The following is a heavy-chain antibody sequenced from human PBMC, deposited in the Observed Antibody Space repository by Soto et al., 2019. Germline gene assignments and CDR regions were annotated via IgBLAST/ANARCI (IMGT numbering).Heavy chain of an antibody. CDR2: ISGRGGST. V-gene: IGHV3-23*01. Sequence: EVQLLESGGGLVQPGGSLRLSCAASGFTFSSYAMSWVRQAPGKGLEWVSAISGRGGSTYYADSVKGRFTISRDNSKNTLYLQMNSLRAEDTAVYYCAKDTLGPYYYDSSGPDYWGQGTLVTVSS. J-gene: IGHJ4*02. D-gene: IGHD3-22*01. CDR1: GFTFSSYA. CDR3: AKDTLGPYYYDSSGPDY.